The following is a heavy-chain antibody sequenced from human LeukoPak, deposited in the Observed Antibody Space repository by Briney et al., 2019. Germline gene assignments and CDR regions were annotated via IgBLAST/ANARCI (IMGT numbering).Heavy chain of an antibody. D-gene: IGHD3-22*01. CDR3: ARKGYYDNSGYLDY. Sequence: GASVKVSCKASGYTFTGYYMHWVRQAPGQGLEWMGWMNPNSGGTNYAQKFQGRATMTRDTSISTAYMELSRLRSDDAAVYSCARKGYYDNSGYLDYWGQGTLVTVSS. CDR1: GYTFTGYY. J-gene: IGHJ4*02. CDR2: MNPNSGGT. V-gene: IGHV1-2*02.